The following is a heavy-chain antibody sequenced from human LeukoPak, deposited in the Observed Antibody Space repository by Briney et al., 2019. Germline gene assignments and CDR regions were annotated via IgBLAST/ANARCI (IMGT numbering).Heavy chain of an antibody. Sequence: GGSLRLSCAASGFTVSTYWMHWVRQAPGKGLEWVSAISGSGGSTYYADSVKGRFTISRDNSKNTLYLQMNSLRAEDTAVYYCAKDSRYYYDSSGYYNGPYYYYYMDVWGKGTTVTISS. D-gene: IGHD3-22*01. CDR3: AKDSRYYYDSSGYYNGPYYYYYMDV. CDR1: GFTVSTYW. J-gene: IGHJ6*03. CDR2: ISGSGGST. V-gene: IGHV3-23*01.